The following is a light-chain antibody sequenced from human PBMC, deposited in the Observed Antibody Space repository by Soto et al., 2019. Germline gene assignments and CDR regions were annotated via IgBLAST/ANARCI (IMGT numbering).Light chain of an antibody. CDR2: EVN. Sequence: QSVLTQPASVSGSPGQSITISCTGTSSDVGGYDYVSWYQQHPGKAPKLMIYEVNNRPSGVSNRFSGSKSGNTASLTISGLQAEDEAEYYCSSYTSSSSVVFGGGTKLTVL. J-gene: IGLJ2*01. V-gene: IGLV2-14*01. CDR3: SSYTSSSSVV. CDR1: SSDVGGYDY.